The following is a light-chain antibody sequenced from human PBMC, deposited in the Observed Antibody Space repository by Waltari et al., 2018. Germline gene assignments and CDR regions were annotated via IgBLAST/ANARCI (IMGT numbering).Light chain of an antibody. V-gene: IGKV2-40*01. CDR1: QSLLDSEDGNTY. CDR3: MQGIEFPYS. Sequence: DVVMTQTPLSLPVTPGEPASISCRSSQSLLDSEDGNTYLDWYLQKPGQSPQLLIYEVSNRASGVPDRFSGSGSDTDFTLKISRVEAEDVGVYYCMQGIEFPYSFGQGTKVEIK. CDR2: EVS. J-gene: IGKJ2*03.